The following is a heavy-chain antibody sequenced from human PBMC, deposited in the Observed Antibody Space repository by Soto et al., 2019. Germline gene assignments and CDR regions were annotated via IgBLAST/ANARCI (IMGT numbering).Heavy chain of an antibody. J-gene: IGHJ4*02. D-gene: IGHD6-6*01. CDR3: ARPTQQYVLGYFDY. CDR1: GYSFTSYW. Sequence: GESLKISCKGSGYSFTSYWIAWVRQMPGKGLEWMGIIYPGDSDTRYSPSFQGQVTISADKSISTAYLQWSSLEASDTAMYYCARPTQQYVLGYFDYWGQGTLVTVSS. CDR2: IYPGDSDT. V-gene: IGHV5-51*01.